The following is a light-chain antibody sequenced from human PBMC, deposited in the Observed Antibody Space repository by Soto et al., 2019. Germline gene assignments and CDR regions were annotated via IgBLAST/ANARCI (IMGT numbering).Light chain of an antibody. V-gene: IGKV3-20*01. Sequence: EIVLTHSPSTLALSPGERATLSCRASQSVSSRFLAWYQHKPGQAPRVLIYGASSRATGIPDRFSGSGSGTDFTLIISRLEPEDFAMYYCQQYDSSRTFGQGTKVEMK. J-gene: IGKJ1*01. CDR2: GAS. CDR1: QSVSSRF. CDR3: QQYDSSRT.